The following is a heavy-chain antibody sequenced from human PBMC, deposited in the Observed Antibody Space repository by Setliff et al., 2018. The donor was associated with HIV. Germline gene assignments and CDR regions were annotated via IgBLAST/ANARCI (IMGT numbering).Heavy chain of an antibody. CDR3: AGGGGYYAPLVY. CDR1: GGSIRSYY. Sequence: PSETLSLTCTVSGGSIRSYYWSWIRQPPGKGLEWIGYIYYSGSTNYNPSLKSRVTISVDTSKSQFSLKLSSVTAADTAVYYCAGGGGYYAPLVYWGQGTLVTVSS. CDR2: IYYSGST. V-gene: IGHV4-59*01. J-gene: IGHJ4*02. D-gene: IGHD3-22*01.